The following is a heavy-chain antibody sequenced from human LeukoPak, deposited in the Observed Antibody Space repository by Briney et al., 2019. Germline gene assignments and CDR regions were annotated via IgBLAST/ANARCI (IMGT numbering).Heavy chain of an antibody. CDR2: IRYVGSNK. CDR1: GFIFSSYG. J-gene: IGHJ5*02. V-gene: IGHV3-30*02. CDR3: AKDPRA. Sequence: GGSLRLSCAASGFIFSSYGMHWVRQAPGKGLEWVAFIRYVGSNKYYADSVKGRFTISRDNSKNTLYLQMNSLRAEDTAVYYCAKDPRAWGQGTLVTVSS. D-gene: IGHD3-10*01.